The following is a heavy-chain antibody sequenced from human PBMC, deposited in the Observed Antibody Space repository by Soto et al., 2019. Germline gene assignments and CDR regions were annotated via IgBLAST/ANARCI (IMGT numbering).Heavy chain of an antibody. J-gene: IGHJ5*02. Sequence: SETLSLTCAVYGGSFSGYYWSWIRQPPGKGLEWIGEINHSGSTNYNPSLKSRVTISVDTSKSQFSLKLSSVTAADTAVCYCARGRTVAGTFDPWGQGTLVTVSS. V-gene: IGHV4-34*01. CDR2: INHSGST. CDR3: ARGRTVAGTFDP. CDR1: GGSFSGYY. D-gene: IGHD6-19*01.